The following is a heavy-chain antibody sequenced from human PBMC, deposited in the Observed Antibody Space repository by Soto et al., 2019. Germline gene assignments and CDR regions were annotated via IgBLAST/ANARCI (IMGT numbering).Heavy chain of an antibody. Sequence: GESLKISCAASGFTFSDHYMDWVRQAPGKGLEWVGRTRNKANSYTTEYAASVKGRFTISRDDSKNSLYLQMNSLKTEVTAVYYCARGLSAAIYYYYGMDVWGQGTTVTVSS. D-gene: IGHD2-2*01. CDR2: TRNKANSYTT. CDR3: ARGLSAAIYYYYGMDV. V-gene: IGHV3-72*01. J-gene: IGHJ6*02. CDR1: GFTFSDHY.